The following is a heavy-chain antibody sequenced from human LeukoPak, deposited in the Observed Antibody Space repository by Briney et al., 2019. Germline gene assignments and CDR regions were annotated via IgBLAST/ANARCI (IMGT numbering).Heavy chain of an antibody. CDR3: ARDQTAVTGVWGTIDY. D-gene: IGHD2-8*02. Sequence: GGSLRLSCTASGFTFSGYGMHWVRQAPGMELEWVAIISYDGSNTFYGDSVKGRFTISRDNSKKTLYLQMNSLRTEDTAVYYCARDQTAVTGVWGTIDYWGQGTLVTVSS. CDR1: GFTFSGYG. V-gene: IGHV3-30*03. J-gene: IGHJ4*02. CDR2: ISYDGSNT.